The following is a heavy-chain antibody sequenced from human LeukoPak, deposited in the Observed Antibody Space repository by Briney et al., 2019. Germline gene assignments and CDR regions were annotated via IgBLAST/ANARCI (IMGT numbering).Heavy chain of an antibody. D-gene: IGHD6-19*01. CDR3: VRRDNTGWNYFDY. V-gene: IGHV4-59*08. J-gene: IGHJ4*02. CDR2: IYYSGST. Sequence: SETLSPTCTVSGGSINSHYWSWIRQPPGKGLEWIGDIYYSGSTKYNPSLKSRVTISVDTSKNHLSLKLTSVLAADTAIYYCVRRDNTGWNYFDYWGQGILVTVSS. CDR1: GGSINSHY.